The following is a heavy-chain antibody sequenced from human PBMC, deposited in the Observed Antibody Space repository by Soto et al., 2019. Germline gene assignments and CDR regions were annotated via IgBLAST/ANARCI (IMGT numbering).Heavy chain of an antibody. CDR2: IKQDGSEK. D-gene: IGHD4-17*01. CDR1: GFTFSNYW. V-gene: IGHV3-7*04. Sequence: EVQLVESGGGLVQPGGSLSLSCAVSGFTFSNYWMSWVRQAPGKGLEWVANIKQDGSEKYYVDSVKGRFTISRDNAKNPRYLQMNSLRAEDTAVYYCARDSAMIYGGVDYWGQGTLVTVSS. CDR3: ARDSAMIYGGVDY. J-gene: IGHJ4*02.